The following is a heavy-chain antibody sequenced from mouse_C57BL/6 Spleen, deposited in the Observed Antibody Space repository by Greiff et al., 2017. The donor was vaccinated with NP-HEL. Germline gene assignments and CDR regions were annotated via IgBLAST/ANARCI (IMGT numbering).Heavy chain of an antibody. J-gene: IGHJ2*01. CDR1: GYSFTDYN. CDR3: ASYYGYDKYYFDY. V-gene: IGHV1-39*01. Sequence: LVESGPELVKPGASVKISCKASGYSFTDYNMNWVKPSNGKSLEWIGVINPNYGTTSYNQKFKGKATLTVDQSSSTAYMQLTSLTSEDSAVYYVASYYGYDKYYFDYWGQGTTRTVSS. D-gene: IGHD2-9*01. CDR2: INPNYGTT.